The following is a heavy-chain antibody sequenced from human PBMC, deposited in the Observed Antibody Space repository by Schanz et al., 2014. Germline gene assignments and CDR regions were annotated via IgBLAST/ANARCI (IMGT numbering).Heavy chain of an antibody. J-gene: IGHJ3*01. CDR3: ARDEGRDGYNLAFDV. Sequence: VQLVESGGNLVQPGGSLRLSCVASGFTFSSHSMNWVRQAPGQGLEWLSYISGSGNTIYYADSVKGRFTISRDSSKNTLFLQMNSLRAEDTAVYFCARDEGRDGYNLAFDVWGQGTLVTVSS. CDR2: ISGSGNTI. D-gene: IGHD5-12*01. V-gene: IGHV3-48*01. CDR1: GFTFSSHS.